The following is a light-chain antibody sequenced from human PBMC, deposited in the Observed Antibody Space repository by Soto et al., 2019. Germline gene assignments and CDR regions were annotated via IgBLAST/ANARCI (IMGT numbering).Light chain of an antibody. J-gene: IGLJ2*01. CDR3: GTWDSSLDAGV. V-gene: IGLV1-51*01. Sequence: QSVLTQPPSVSAAPGQKVTISCSGSNSNIGSNSVSWYQQLPGTAPKLLIYDNDKRPSEIPDRFSGSRSGTSATLGIAGLQTGDQADSYCGTWDSSLDAGVFGGGTKLTVL. CDR2: DND. CDR1: NSNIGSNS.